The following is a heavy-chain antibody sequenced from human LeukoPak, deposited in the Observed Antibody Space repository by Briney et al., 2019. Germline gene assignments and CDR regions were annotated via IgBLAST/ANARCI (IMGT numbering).Heavy chain of an antibody. CDR1: GYTFTSYG. J-gene: IGHJ3*02. V-gene: IGHV1-2*06. CDR3: ARDGPYYYGSGSPPPLDAFDI. D-gene: IGHD3-10*01. CDR2: INPNSGGT. Sequence: ASVKVSCKASGYTFTSYGISWVRQAPGQGLEWMGRINPNSGGTNYAQKFQGRVTMTRDTSISTAHMELSRLRSDDTAVYYCARDGPYYYGSGSPPPLDAFDIWGQGTMVTVSS.